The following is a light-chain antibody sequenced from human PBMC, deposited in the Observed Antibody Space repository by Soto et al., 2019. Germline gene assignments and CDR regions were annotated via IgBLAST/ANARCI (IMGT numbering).Light chain of an antibody. CDR2: DVS. CDR1: QTIGTY. CDR3: QPGYSIHALT. J-gene: IGKJ4*01. V-gene: IGKV1-39*01. Sequence: IQNTQCPSALSASVEDTVTISSRSTQTIGTYLHWYQHNLGKVPRLLICDVSTVQSGVPGTFRGSGSETEFTLNITDLQPGDFATYNCQPGYSIHALTFGGGTKVDI.